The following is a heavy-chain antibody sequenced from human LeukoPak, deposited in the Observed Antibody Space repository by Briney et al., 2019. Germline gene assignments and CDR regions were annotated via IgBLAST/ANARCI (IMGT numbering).Heavy chain of an antibody. Sequence: SETLSLTCTVSGVSFRSYYWSWIRQTPGKGLERIGYIYCTGSTDYNPSLESRVTISLDTSKNRFSLKLSSVTAADTAVYYCARLWTNQMYHFDYWGQGTLVTVSS. J-gene: IGHJ4*02. CDR3: ARLWTNQMYHFDY. CDR1: GVSFRSYY. V-gene: IGHV4-59*08. D-gene: IGHD3/OR15-3a*01. CDR2: IYCTGST.